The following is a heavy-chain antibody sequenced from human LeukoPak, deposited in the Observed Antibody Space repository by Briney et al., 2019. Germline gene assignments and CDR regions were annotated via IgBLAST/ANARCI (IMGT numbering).Heavy chain of an antibody. D-gene: IGHD3-22*01. Sequence: TLSLMCVVCGVSDNPVDFLCSWIRQPPGRGLGRHRYVYFSGSPYYNPSLKSRVSNSLDMSKRVYSMELTYVAAAGTDFYCCAAKIIVSAVPSVYWGQGGMVTVSS. J-gene: IGHJ4*02. CDR3: AAKIIVSAVPSVY. V-gene: IGHV4-30-4*07. CDR1: GVSDNPVDFL. CDR2: VYFSGSP.